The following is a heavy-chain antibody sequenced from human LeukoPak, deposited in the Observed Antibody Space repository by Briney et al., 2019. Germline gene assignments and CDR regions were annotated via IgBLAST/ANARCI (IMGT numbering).Heavy chain of an antibody. CDR3: ARDYYDSRGYDLFDY. CDR1: GFTFSSYW. J-gene: IGHJ4*02. D-gene: IGHD3-22*01. Sequence: GGSLRLSCAASGFTFSSYWMSWVRQAPGKGLEWVANIKQDGSEKYYVDSVKGRFTISRDNAKNSLYLQMNSLRAEDTAVYYCARDYYDSRGYDLFDYWGQGTLVTVSS. V-gene: IGHV3-7*01. CDR2: IKQDGSEK.